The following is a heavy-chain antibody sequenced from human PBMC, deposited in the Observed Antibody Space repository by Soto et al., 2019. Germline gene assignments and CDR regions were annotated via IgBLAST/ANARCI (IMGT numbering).Heavy chain of an antibody. CDR1: GFTFRSYV. V-gene: IGHV3-33*05. J-gene: IGHJ4*02. CDR3: ARWGTTGGLDV. D-gene: IGHD3-16*01. Sequence: QVHLVESGGGVVQPGTSLRLSCVGSGFTFRSYVIHWVRQAPGKGLEWVALTSYDGSNNFYGDSVKGRFTISRHNSRNTEELQMDSLRFEDTALYYCARWGTTGGLDVWGQGTLVSVSS. CDR2: TSYDGSNN.